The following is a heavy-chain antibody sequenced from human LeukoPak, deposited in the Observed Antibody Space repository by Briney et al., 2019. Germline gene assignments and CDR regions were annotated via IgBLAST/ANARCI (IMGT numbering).Heavy chain of an antibody. V-gene: IGHV1-18*01. D-gene: IGHD3-10*01. CDR2: ISAYNGNT. Sequence: ASVKVSCKASGYTFTSYGISWVRQAPGQGLEWMGWISAYNGNTNYARKLQGRVTMTTDTSTSTAYMELRSLRSDDTAVYYCARGGLSRWYYYGSGSHWFDPWGQGTLVTVSS. CDR3: ARGGLSRWYYYGSGSHWFDP. J-gene: IGHJ5*02. CDR1: GYTFTSYG.